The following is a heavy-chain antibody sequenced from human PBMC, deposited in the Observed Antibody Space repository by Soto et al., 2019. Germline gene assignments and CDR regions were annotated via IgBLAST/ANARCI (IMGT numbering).Heavy chain of an antibody. Sequence: EVQLVESGGGLVQPGRSLRLSCAASGFTFDEYAMHWVRQAPGKGLEWVSGISWNSGSVGYADSVKGRFTVSRDSAKNSLYLQMDSLRAEDTAFYYCAKDMGKYYHILTGHFPYFDSWGQGALVTVSS. J-gene: IGHJ4*02. V-gene: IGHV3-9*01. CDR1: GFTFDEYA. CDR2: ISWNSGSV. D-gene: IGHD3-9*01. CDR3: AKDMGKYYHILTGHFPYFDS.